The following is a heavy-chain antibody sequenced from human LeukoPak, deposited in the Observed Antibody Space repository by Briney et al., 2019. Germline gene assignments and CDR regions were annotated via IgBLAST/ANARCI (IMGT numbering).Heavy chain of an antibody. CDR1: GGSFSGYY. J-gene: IGHJ4*02. V-gene: IGHV4-34*01. CDR2: VHESGTT. Sequence: SETLSLTCAVYGGSFSGYYWSWVRQSPGKGLEWIGSVHESGTTYYNPSLKSRVTISLDASKNQCSLKLNSVTAADTAVYYCTRGLSGAFPRFDCWGQGTLVTVSS. CDR3: TRGLSGAFPRFDC. D-gene: IGHD3-10*01.